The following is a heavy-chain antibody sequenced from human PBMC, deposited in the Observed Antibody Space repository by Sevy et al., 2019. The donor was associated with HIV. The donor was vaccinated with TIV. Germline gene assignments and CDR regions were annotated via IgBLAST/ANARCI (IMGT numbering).Heavy chain of an antibody. D-gene: IGHD3-10*01. CDR3: AKDTLRGHQVGGSAMDV. CDR1: GFTFSDYG. Sequence: GGSLRLSCAVSGFTFSDYGMSWVRQAPGKGLEWVSSASGRGGDTYYIDSVKGRFTVSRDTSKNTLFLQMNSVRAEDTAVCYCAKDTLRGHQVGGSAMDVWGQGTRVTVSS. J-gene: IGHJ6*02. V-gene: IGHV3-23*01. CDR2: ASGRGGDT.